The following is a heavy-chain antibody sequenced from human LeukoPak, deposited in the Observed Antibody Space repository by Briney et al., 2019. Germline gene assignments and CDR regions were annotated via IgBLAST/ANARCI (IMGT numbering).Heavy chain of an antibody. D-gene: IGHD3-10*01. CDR1: GGSISTYNW. Sequence: PSGTLSLTCAVSGGSISTYNWWGWVRRAPGKGLEWIGEVFHSGSTNYNPSLKSRVTISADKSKNQFSLKVTSVTAADTAVYYCAGDRYGSGNFFDYWGRGTLVTVSS. CDR3: AGDRYGSGNFFDY. CDR2: VFHSGST. V-gene: IGHV4-4*02. J-gene: IGHJ4*02.